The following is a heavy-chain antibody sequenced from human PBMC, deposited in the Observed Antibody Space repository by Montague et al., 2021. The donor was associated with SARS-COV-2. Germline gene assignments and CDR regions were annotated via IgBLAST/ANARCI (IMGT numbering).Heavy chain of an antibody. V-gene: IGHV4-39*01. Sequence: YYNPSLKSRVTISVDTSKNQSSLKLSSVTAADTAVYYCAADYGERDWFDPWGQGTLVTVSS. CDR3: AADYGERDWFDP. D-gene: IGHD4-17*01. J-gene: IGHJ5*02.